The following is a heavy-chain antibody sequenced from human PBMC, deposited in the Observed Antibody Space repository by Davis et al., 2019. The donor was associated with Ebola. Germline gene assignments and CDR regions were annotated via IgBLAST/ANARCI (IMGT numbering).Heavy chain of an antibody. CDR1: GFTFSSYS. V-gene: IGHV3-21*04. CDR3: AIGFLRATDI. D-gene: IGHD1-26*01. CDR2: ISSSSSYI. J-gene: IGHJ3*02. Sequence: GESLKISCAASGFTFSSYSMNWVRQAPGKGLEWVSSISSSSSYIYYADSVKGRFTISRDNSKNTLYLQMNSLRAENTAVYYCAIGFLRATDIWGQGTMVTVSS.